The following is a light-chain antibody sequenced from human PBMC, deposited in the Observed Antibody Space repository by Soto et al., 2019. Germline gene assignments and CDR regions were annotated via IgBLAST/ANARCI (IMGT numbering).Light chain of an antibody. Sequence: EIVLTQSPGTLSLSPGERATLSCWASQSVRSDYLAWYQQKPGQAPRLLIHGASSRATGIPDRFSASGSGTDFTLTISRLEPGDFAVYYCQQYGGASYTFGQGTKLEIK. CDR1: QSVRSDY. CDR3: QQYGGASYT. V-gene: IGKV3-20*01. CDR2: GAS. J-gene: IGKJ2*01.